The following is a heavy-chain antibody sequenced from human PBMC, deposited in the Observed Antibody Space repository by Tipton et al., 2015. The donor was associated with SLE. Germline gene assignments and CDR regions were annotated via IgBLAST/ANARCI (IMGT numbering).Heavy chain of an antibody. CDR2: MTYDGSVK. J-gene: IGHJ4*02. CDR3: ARDAVRGVKSGEAY. Sequence: SLRLSCVASGFRFSNYDMHWVRQAPGKGLEWVAFMTYDGSVKYYIDSVKDRFTISRDNSKNTLYLQISSLRVEDTALYYCARDAVRGVKSGEAYWGQGTLVSVSS. CDR1: GFRFSNYD. D-gene: IGHD3-10*01. V-gene: IGHV3-30*19.